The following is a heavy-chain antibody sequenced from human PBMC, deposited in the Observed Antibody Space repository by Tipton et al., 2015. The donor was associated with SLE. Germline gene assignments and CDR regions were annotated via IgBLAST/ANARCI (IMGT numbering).Heavy chain of an antibody. J-gene: IGHJ4*02. D-gene: IGHD6-13*01. CDR2: IYHSGAT. CDR1: GYSISSGSY. Sequence: TLSLTCAVSGYSISSGSYWAWIRQPPGKGLEWIGSIYHSGATYYNPSLKSRVTISVDTSKNQFSLRVSSVTAADTAVHYCAREHHLVTNYFDYWGQGTLVTVSS. CDR3: AREHHLVTNYFDY. V-gene: IGHV4-38-2*02.